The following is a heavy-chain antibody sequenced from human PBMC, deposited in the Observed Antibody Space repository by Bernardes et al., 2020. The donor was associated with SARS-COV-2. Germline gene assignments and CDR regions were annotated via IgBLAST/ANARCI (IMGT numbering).Heavy chain of an antibody. Sequence: ASVKVSCKVSGYTLTALSMHWVRQAPGKGLEWMGGFDPEDGETIYAQKFQGRVTMTEDTSTDTAYMELSSLRSEDTAVYYCATAPPLIVGANNWFDPWGQGTLVTVSS. V-gene: IGHV1-24*01. CDR2: FDPEDGET. CDR3: ATAPPLIVGANNWFDP. D-gene: IGHD1-26*01. CDR1: GYTLTALS. J-gene: IGHJ5*02.